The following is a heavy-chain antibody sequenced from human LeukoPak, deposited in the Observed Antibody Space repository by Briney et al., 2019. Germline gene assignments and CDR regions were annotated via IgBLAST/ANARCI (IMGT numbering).Heavy chain of an antibody. Sequence: GGSLRLSCAASGFTFSSYAMRGVRQAPGKGLEWVSAIIGSGGSTYYADSVKGRFTISRDNSKNTLYLQMNSLRAEDTAVYYCAKEWGYSSSWSPVNWFDPWGQGTLVTVSS. D-gene: IGHD6-13*01. J-gene: IGHJ5*02. CDR3: AKEWGYSSSWSPVNWFDP. V-gene: IGHV3-23*01. CDR1: GFTFSSYA. CDR2: IIGSGGST.